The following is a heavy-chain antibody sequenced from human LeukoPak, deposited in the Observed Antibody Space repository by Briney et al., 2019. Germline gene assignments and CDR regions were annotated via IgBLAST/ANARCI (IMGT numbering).Heavy chain of an antibody. V-gene: IGHV3-30*02. CDR1: GFTFSTYD. Sequence: GGSLRLSCAASGFTFSTYDMHWVRQAPGKGLEWVAFIRYDGSNIYYADSVKGRFTISRDNSKNTLSLQMNTLRAEDTAVYYCAKSIGGRTYYYLATHFDYWGQGTLVTFSS. CDR2: IRYDGSNI. D-gene: IGHD3-22*01. J-gene: IGHJ4*02. CDR3: AKSIGGRTYYYLATHFDY.